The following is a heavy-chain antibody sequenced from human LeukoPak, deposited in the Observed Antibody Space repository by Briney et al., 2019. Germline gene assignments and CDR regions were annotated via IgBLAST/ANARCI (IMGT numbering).Heavy chain of an antibody. J-gene: IGHJ4*02. CDR2: IYPGDSDT. V-gene: IGHV5-51*01. D-gene: IGHD4-17*01. Sequence: GESLKISCQGSGYTFTNYWIGWVRQMSGKGLEWMGIIYPGDSDTRYSPSFQGHVTISADKSISTAYLQWSSLKASDTAVYYCARRMYGDYQDYFDFWGQGTLVTVSS. CDR1: GYTFTNYW. CDR3: ARRMYGDYQDYFDF.